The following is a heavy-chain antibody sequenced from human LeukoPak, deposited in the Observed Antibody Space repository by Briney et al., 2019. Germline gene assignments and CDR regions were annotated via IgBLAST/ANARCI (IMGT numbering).Heavy chain of an antibody. Sequence: GASVKVSCKASGYTFTSYDINWVRQATGQGLEWMGWMNPNSGNTGYAQKFQGRVTMTRNTSISTAYMELSSLRSEDTAVYYCASWPVYGSGSPDYYYYYGMDVWGQGTTVTVSS. V-gene: IGHV1-8*01. J-gene: IGHJ6*02. CDR2: MNPNSGNT. CDR1: GYTFTSYD. CDR3: ASWPVYGSGSPDYYYYYGMDV. D-gene: IGHD3-10*01.